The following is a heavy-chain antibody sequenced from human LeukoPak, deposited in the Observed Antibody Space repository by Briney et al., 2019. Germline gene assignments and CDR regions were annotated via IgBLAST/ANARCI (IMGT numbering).Heavy chain of an antibody. CDR1: GFTFSSYE. CDR3: ASPDGDYYYGSGSYFHY. D-gene: IGHD3-10*01. CDR2: ISSSGTTL. J-gene: IGHJ4*02. Sequence: GGSLRLSCAASGFTFSSYEMNWVRQAPGKGLEGVSYISSSGTTLYYADSVKGRFTISRDHAQNSLYLQITGLRAEDPDVYYCASPDGDYYYGSGSYFHYWGQGTLVTVPS. V-gene: IGHV3-48*03.